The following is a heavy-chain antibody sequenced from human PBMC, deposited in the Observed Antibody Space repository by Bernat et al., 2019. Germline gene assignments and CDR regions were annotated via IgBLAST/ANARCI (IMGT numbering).Heavy chain of an antibody. CDR2: IYSGGSP. V-gene: IGHV3-53*02. J-gene: IGHJ4*02. CDR3: ARETDYGDYYCDY. CDR1: GFTVSSNY. D-gene: IGHD4-17*01. Sequence: EVQLVETGGGLIQPGGSLRLSCAASGFTVSSNYMSWVRQAPGQGLEWVSVIYSGGSPYYADSVKGRFTISRDNSKNTLYLQMNSLRAEDTAVYYCARETDYGDYYCDYWGQGTLVTVSS.